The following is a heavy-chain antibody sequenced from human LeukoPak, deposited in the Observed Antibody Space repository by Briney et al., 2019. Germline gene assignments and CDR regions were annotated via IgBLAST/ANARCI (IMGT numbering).Heavy chain of an antibody. CDR3: ARVSCSGGNCYFDY. J-gene: IGHJ4*02. CDR1: SGSISSYY. D-gene: IGHD2-15*01. Sequence: SETLSLTCTVSSGSISSYYWSWIRQPPGKGLEWIGYIYHSGSTNYNPSLKSRVAQSVDTSKSQFSLKLRSVTAADTAVYYCARVSCSGGNCYFDYWGQGTLVTVSS. V-gene: IGHV4-59*01. CDR2: IYHSGST.